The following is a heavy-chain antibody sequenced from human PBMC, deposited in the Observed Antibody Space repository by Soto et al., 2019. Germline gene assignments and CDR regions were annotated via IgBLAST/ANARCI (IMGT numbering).Heavy chain of an antibody. CDR3: ARSYSYHSSGYNFAY. D-gene: IGHD3-22*01. J-gene: IGHJ4*02. CDR2: IYPGDSDT. CDR1: GYSFTSYW. Sequence: VESLKISCKGSGYSFTSYWIGWVRQMPGKGLEWMGIIYPGDSDTRYSPSFQGQVTISADKSISTAYLQWSSLKASDTAMYYCARSYSYHSSGYNFAYWGQGTMVAVSS. V-gene: IGHV5-51*01.